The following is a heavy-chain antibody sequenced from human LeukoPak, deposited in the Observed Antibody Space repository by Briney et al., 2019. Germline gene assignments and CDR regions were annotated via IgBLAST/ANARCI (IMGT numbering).Heavy chain of an antibody. CDR2: ISSSSSTI. Sequence: GGSLRLSCAASGFTFSSYSMNWVRQAPGKGLEWVSYISSSSSTIYYADSVKGRFTISRDNAKNSLYLQMNSLRAEDTAVYYCAREGDWGSYDAFDIWGQGTMVTVSP. CDR1: GFTFSSYS. V-gene: IGHV3-48*01. CDR3: AREGDWGSYDAFDI. D-gene: IGHD2-21*02. J-gene: IGHJ3*02.